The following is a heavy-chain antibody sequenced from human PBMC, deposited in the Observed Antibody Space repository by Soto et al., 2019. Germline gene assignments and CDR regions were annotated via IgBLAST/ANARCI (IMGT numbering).Heavy chain of an antibody. J-gene: IGHJ5*02. CDR1: GGSFSGYY. Sequence: SETLSLTCAVYGGSFSGYYWSWIRQPPGKGLEWIGEINHSGSTNYNPSLKSRVTISVDTSKNQFSLKLSSVTAADTAVYYCARRLDGSGSYSHWFDPWGQGTLVTVSS. D-gene: IGHD3-10*01. V-gene: IGHV4-34*01. CDR2: INHSGST. CDR3: ARRLDGSGSYSHWFDP.